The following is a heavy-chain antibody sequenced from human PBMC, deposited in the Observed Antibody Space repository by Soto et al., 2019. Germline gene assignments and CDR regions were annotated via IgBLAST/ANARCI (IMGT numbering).Heavy chain of an antibody. CDR3: ASGAITGTTDS. J-gene: IGHJ4*02. D-gene: IGHD1-7*01. CDR2: IYYSGST. Sequence: QVHLQESGPGLVKPSQTLSLTCNVSGGSVSSGDYFWNWIRQPPGKGLEWMGYIYYSGSTYYKPSLRSRVNMSIDTARNQYSLKVDSVTAKDTAVYYCASGAITGTTDSWGQGTLVTVSS. V-gene: IGHV4-30-4*01. CDR1: GGSVSSGDYF.